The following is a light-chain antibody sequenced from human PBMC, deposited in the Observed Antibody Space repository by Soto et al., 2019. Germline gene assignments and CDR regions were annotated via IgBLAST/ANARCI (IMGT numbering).Light chain of an antibody. CDR1: QGIKND. J-gene: IGKJ1*01. V-gene: IGKV1-6*02. CDR3: LQDYTYPWT. CDR2: AAS. Sequence: AIQMTQSPSSLSASVGDRVTITCRASQGIKNDLAWYQQRPGKAPKLLLYAASSLQSGVPSRFSGVGSGTDFTLIISSLQPEDFATYYCLQDYTYPWTFGQGTKVEIK.